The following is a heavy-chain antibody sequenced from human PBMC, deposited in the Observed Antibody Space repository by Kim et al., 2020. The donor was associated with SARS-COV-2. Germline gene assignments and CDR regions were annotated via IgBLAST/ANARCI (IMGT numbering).Heavy chain of an antibody. V-gene: IGHV3-21*06. CDR3: ARDRVYGAGYIDV. Sequence: GGSLRLSCVACGFNFSSYGINWVRQAPGKGQEWVSCISRSRIYMSYGDSVKGRFTISRDNAKNSLYLHMNNLRVEDTAVYFCARDRVYGAGYIDVWGPGTTFTVSS. CDR1: GFNFSSYG. D-gene: IGHD3-10*01. CDR2: ISRSRIYM. J-gene: IGHJ6*02.